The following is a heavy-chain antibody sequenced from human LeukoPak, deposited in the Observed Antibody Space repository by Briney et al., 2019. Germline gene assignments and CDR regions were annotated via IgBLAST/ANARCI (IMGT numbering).Heavy chain of an antibody. CDR2: IVVGSGNT. D-gene: IGHD6-13*01. V-gene: IGHV1-58*01. CDR3: AAVDRYSSSWYELFDP. J-gene: IGHJ5*02. CDR1: GFTFTSSA. Sequence: SVKVSCKASGFTFTSSAVQWVRQARGQRLEWIGGIVVGSGNTNYAQKFQERVTITRDMSTSTAYMELSSLRSEDTAVYYCAAVDRYSSSWYELFDPWGQGTLVTVSS.